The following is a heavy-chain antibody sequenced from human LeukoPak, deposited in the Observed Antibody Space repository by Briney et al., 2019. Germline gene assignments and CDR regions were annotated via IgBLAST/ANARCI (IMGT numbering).Heavy chain of an antibody. V-gene: IGHV1-18*01. CDR2: ISAYNGNT. Sequence: GASVTVSCKASGYTFTSYGISWMRRAPGQGLEWMGWISAYNGNTNYAQKLQGRVTMTTDTSTSTAYMELRSLRSDDTAVYYCARDRGYGDYAYYFDYWGQGTLVTVSS. CDR1: GYTFTSYG. D-gene: IGHD4-17*01. CDR3: ARDRGYGDYAYYFDY. J-gene: IGHJ4*02.